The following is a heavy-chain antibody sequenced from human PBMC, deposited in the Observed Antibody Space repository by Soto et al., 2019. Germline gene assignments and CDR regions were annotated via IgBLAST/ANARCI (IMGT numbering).Heavy chain of an antibody. V-gene: IGHV1-69*13. CDR2: IIPIFGTA. J-gene: IGHJ6*02. CDR3: ARATSQYYDFWSGYHPNYYYYGMDV. Sequence: ASVKVSCKASGGTFSSYAISWVRQAPGQGLEWMGGIIPIFGTANYAQKFQGRVTITADESTSTAYMELSSLRSEDTAVYYCARATSQYYDFWSGYHPNYYYYGMDVWGQETTVTVSS. CDR1: GGTFSSYA. D-gene: IGHD3-3*01.